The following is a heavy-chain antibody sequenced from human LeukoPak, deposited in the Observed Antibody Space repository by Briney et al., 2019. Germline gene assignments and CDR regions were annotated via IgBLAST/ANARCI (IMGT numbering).Heavy chain of an antibody. Sequence: GESLKISCKGSGYSFSSNWIGWVRQMPGKGLEWMVIIYPGDSDTRYSPSFQGQVTISVDKSISTAYLQWSSLKASDTAMYYCARRYYYDNSGYVAWFDPWGQGTLVTVSS. CDR2: IYPGDSDT. J-gene: IGHJ5*02. CDR3: ARRYYYDNSGYVAWFDP. D-gene: IGHD3-22*01. CDR1: GYSFSSNW. V-gene: IGHV5-51*01.